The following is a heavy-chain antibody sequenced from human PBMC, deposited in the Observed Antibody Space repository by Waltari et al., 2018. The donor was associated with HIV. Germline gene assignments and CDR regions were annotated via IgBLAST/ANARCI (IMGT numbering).Heavy chain of an antibody. J-gene: IGHJ4*02. V-gene: IGHV2-5*01. CDR1: GFSVATSGVG. CDR3: AHRRAGYSSGWYTRGFDY. CDR2: IYWNDDK. D-gene: IGHD6-13*01. Sequence: QITLKESGPTLVKPTQTLTLTCTFSGFSVATSGVGVGWIRQPPGKALEWLALIYWNDDKRYSPSGGSRLTISKDTSKNQVVLTMTNMDPVDTATYYCAHRRAGYSSGWYTRGFDYWGQGTLVTVSS.